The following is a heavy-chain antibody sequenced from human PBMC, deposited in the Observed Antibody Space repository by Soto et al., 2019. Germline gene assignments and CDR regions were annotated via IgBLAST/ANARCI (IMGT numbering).Heavy chain of an antibody. V-gene: IGHV4-59*01. D-gene: IGHD3-10*01. CDR3: ARRYGSAFDI. J-gene: IGHJ3*02. Sequence: PSETLSLTCSVSGGSISSYYWSWIRQPPGKGLEWIGYIYYSGSTNYNPSLKSRVTISVDTSKNQFSLKLSSVTAADTAVYNYARRYGSAFDIWGQGTMVTVSS. CDR2: IYYSGST. CDR1: GGSISSYY.